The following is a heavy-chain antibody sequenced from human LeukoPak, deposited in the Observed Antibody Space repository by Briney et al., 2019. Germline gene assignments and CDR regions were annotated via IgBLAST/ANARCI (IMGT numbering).Heavy chain of an antibody. CDR3: AKVGSGWPQHYFDY. CDR2: INSDGSST. V-gene: IGHV3-74*01. CDR1: GFTFSSYW. D-gene: IGHD6-19*01. Sequence: GGSLRLSCAASGFTFSSYWMHWVRQAPGKGLVWVSRINSDGSSTSYADSVKGRFTISRDNAKNTLYLLMNSLRAEDTAVYYCAKVGSGWPQHYFDYWGQGTLVTVSS. J-gene: IGHJ4*02.